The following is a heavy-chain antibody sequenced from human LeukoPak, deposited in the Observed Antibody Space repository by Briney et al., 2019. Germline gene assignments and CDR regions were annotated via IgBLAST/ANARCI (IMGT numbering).Heavy chain of an antibody. J-gene: IGHJ5*02. D-gene: IGHD2-15*01. V-gene: IGHV1-18*01. CDR2: ISAYNVNT. CDR1: GYTFTSYG. CDR3: ARDDGRIVDWFEP. Sequence: GASVKVSCAASGYTFTSYGISWVREAPGQGVVCRGGISAYNVNTQYAQRLQGRVTMTTDTSTSTAYMELRSLRSDDTAVYYCARDDGRIVDWFEPKGQGTLVTVSS.